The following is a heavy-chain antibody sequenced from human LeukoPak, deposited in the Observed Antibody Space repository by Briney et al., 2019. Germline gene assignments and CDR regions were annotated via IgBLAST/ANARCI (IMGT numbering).Heavy chain of an antibody. CDR1: RFTFSSYW. CDR2: IKQDGSVK. V-gene: IGHV3-7*03. J-gene: IGHJ4*02. D-gene: IGHD1-1*01. Sequence: PGGSLRLSCAASRFTFSSYWMSWVRQAPGKGLEWVANIKQDGSVKYYVDSVKGRFTISRDNAKNSLYLQMNSLRAEDTAVYYCAKGTGTNFDYWGQGTLVTVSS. CDR3: AKGTGTNFDY.